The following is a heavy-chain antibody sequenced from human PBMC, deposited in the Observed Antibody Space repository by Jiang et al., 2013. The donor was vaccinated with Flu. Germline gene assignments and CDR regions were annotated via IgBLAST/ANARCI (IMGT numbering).Heavy chain of an antibody. J-gene: IGHJ5*02. V-gene: IGHV3-73*01. CDR2: IRTKAKNYAT. CDR1: GFTFSGSA. Sequence: VQLVESGGGLVQPGGSLKLSCGASGFTFSGSAVHWVRQASGKGLEWVGHIRTKAKNYATAYAASVKGRFTISRDDSRNTSYLQMNSLTTGDTAVYYCTRQPGYNWNLAAGWFDPWGQGALVTVSS. CDR3: TRQPGYNWNLAAGWFDP. D-gene: IGHD1-7*01.